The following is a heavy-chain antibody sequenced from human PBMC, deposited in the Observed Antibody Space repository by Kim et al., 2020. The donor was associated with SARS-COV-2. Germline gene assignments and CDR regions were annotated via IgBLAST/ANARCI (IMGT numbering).Heavy chain of an antibody. CDR1: GGSISSGSYY. J-gene: IGHJ6*02. V-gene: IGHV4-61*02. CDR3: ARDGYSYGSYYYGMDV. D-gene: IGHD5-18*01. CDR2: IYTSGST. Sequence: SETLSLTCTVSGGSISSGSYYWSWIRQPAGKGLEWIGRIYTSGSTNYNPSLKSRVTISVDTSKNQFSLKLSSVTAADTAVYYCARDGYSYGSYYYGMDVWGQGTTVTVSS.